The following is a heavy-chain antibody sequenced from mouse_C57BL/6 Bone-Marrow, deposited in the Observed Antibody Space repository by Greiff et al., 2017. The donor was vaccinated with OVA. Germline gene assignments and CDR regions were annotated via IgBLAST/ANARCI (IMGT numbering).Heavy chain of an antibody. V-gene: IGHV1-55*01. CDR3: ARADSHYYDDDEGAYAMDY. D-gene: IGHD2-4*01. J-gene: IGHJ4*01. CDR2: IYPGSGST. Sequence: QVQLQQPGAELVKPGASVKLSCKASGYTFTSYWITWVKQRPGQGLEWIGDIYPGSGSTNYNEKFKSKATLTVDTSSSTAYMQLSSLTSEDSAVYYCARADSHYYDDDEGAYAMDYWGQGTSVTVSS. CDR1: GYTFTSYW.